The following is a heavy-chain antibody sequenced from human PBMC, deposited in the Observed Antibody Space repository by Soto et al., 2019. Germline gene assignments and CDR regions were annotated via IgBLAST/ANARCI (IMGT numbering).Heavy chain of an antibody. Sequence: GGSLRLSCAASGFTFSSYWMHWVRQALGQGLVWVSRINSDGSSTSYADSVKGRFTISRDNAKNTLYLQMNSLRAEDTAVYYCSRGINTYYYDNRGYYQSTRYWGQGT. J-gene: IGHJ4*02. CDR1: GFTFSSYW. D-gene: IGHD3-22*01. CDR3: SRGINTYYYDNRGYYQSTRY. CDR2: INSDGSST. V-gene: IGHV3-74*01.